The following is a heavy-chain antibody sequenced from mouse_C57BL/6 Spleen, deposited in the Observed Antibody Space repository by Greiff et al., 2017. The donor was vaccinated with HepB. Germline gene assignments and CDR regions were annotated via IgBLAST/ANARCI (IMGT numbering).Heavy chain of an antibody. CDR1: GYAFSSSW. CDR3: ARGGGNWYFDV. Sequence: VQLQQSGPELVKPGASVKISCKASGYAFSSSWMNWVKQRPGKGLEWIGRIYPGDGDTNYNGKFKGKATLTADKSYSTAYMQLSSLTSEDSAVYFCARGGGNWYFDVWGTGTTVTVSS. J-gene: IGHJ1*03. V-gene: IGHV1-82*01. D-gene: IGHD1-1*02. CDR2: IYPGDGDT.